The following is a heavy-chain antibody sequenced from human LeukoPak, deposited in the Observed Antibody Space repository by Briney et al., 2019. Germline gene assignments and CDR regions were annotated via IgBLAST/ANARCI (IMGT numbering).Heavy chain of an antibody. Sequence: KPGGSLRLSCAASGFTFSDYYMSWIRQPGGRGLEWVSYISSSSSYTNYADSAKGRFTISRDNAKNSLYLQMNSLRAEDTAVYYCARDQAAAGNLDYWGQGTLVTVSS. D-gene: IGHD6-13*01. CDR1: GFTFSDYY. V-gene: IGHV3-11*05. CDR3: ARDQAAAGNLDY. CDR2: ISSSSSYT. J-gene: IGHJ4*02.